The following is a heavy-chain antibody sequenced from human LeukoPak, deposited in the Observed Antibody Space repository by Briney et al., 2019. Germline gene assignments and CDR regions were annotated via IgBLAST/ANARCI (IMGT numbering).Heavy chain of an antibody. CDR1: GFTFSTYS. V-gene: IGHV3-21*01. CDR3: ARVWATVTTRGYYFDY. J-gene: IGHJ4*02. CDR2: ISNDGRYI. D-gene: IGHD4-17*01. Sequence: GGSLRLSCAASGFTFSTYSINWVRQAPGKGLEWVSSISNDGRYIYYADSVKGRFTISRDNAKNSLYLQLHSLRAEDTAVYYCARVWATVTTRGYYFDYWGPGSLVTVSS.